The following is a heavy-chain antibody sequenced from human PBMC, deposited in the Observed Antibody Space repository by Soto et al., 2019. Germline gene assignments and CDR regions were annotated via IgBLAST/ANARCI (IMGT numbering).Heavy chain of an antibody. CDR1: GFTFSSYW. D-gene: IGHD4-17*01. V-gene: IGHV3-74*01. CDR2: INSDGSST. Sequence: GGSLRLSCAASGFTFSSYWMHWVRQAPGKGLGWVSRINSDGSSTSYADSVKGRFTISRDNAKNTLYLQMTSLRAEDTAVYYCARSLSPFTVTTDGYFDYWGQGTLVT. J-gene: IGHJ4*02. CDR3: ARSLSPFTVTTDGYFDY.